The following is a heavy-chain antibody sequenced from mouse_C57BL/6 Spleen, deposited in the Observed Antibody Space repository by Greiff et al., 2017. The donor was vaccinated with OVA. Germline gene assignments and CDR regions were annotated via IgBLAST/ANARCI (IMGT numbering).Heavy chain of an antibody. CDR3: ATTVAYAMDY. CDR2: IYPGSGNT. CDR1: GYTFTDYY. J-gene: IGHJ4*01. Sequence: VKLQQSGAELVRPGASVKLSCKASGYTFTDYYINWVKQRPGQGLEWIARIYPGSGNTYYNEKFKGKATLTAEKSSSTAYMQLSSLTSEDSAVYFCATTVAYAMDYWGQGTSVTVSS. D-gene: IGHD1-1*01. V-gene: IGHV1-76*01.